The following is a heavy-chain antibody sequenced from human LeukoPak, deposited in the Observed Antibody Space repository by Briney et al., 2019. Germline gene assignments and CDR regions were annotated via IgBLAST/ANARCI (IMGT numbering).Heavy chain of an antibody. CDR2: MNPNSGNT. CDR1: GYTFTSYD. V-gene: IGHV1-8*03. J-gene: IGHJ4*02. CDR3: ARGKKDSGSYYPHPFDY. D-gene: IGHD1-26*01. Sequence: ASVKVSCKASGYTFTSYDINWVRQATGQGLEWMGWMNPNSGNTGYAQKFQGRVTITRNTSISTAYMELSSLRSEDTAVYYCARGKKDSGSYYPHPFDYWGQGTLVTVSS.